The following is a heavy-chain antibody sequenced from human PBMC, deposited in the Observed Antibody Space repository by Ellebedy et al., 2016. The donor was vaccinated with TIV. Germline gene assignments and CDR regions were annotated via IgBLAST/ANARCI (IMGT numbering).Heavy chain of an antibody. CDR3: ARIPYYYDSSGYWGFDY. V-gene: IGHV2-26*01. D-gene: IGHD3-22*01. CDR2: IFSNDEK. Sequence: SGPTLVKPTETLTLTCTASGFSLSDDAMGVAWIRQPPGKALEWLAHIFSNDEKYYSASLKNRVSISKDTSKSQVVLSMIDMDPVDTATYYCARIPYYYDSSGYWGFDYWGQGTLVTVSS. CDR1: GFSLSDDAMG. J-gene: IGHJ4*02.